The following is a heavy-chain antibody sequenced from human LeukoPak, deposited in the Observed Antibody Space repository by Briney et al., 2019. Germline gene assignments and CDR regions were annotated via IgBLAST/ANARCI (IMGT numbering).Heavy chain of an antibody. D-gene: IGHD1-26*01. CDR1: GFTVSSNY. Sequence: GGSLRLSCAASGFTVSSNYMSWVRQAPGKGLEWVSVIYSGGSTYYADSVRGRFTISRDNSKNTLYLQMNSLRAEDTAIYYCAKVRWANYFDYWGQGTLVTVSS. CDR2: IYSGGST. CDR3: AKVRWANYFDY. V-gene: IGHV3-53*01. J-gene: IGHJ4*02.